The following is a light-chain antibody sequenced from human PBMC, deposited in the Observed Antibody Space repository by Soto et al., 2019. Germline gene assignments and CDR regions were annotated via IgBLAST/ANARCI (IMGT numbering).Light chain of an antibody. V-gene: IGLV1-44*01. CDR2: SYN. Sequence: QAVVTQPPSASGTPGQRVTISCSGSSSNIGSTTVNWYQQLPGTAPKLLIYSYNQRPSGVPDRFSGSKSGTSASLAISGLQSEDEADYYCAAWDDSLSGVVFGGGTKLTVL. J-gene: IGLJ3*02. CDR1: SSNIGSTT. CDR3: AAWDDSLSGVV.